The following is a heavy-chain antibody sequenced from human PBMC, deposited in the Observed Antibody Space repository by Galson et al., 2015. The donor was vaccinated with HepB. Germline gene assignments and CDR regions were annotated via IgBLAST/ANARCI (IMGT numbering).Heavy chain of an antibody. CDR2: VSRSCGNT. J-gene: IGHJ4*02. CDR3: AKDNDVKAAADNSPSLDC. V-gene: IGHV3-23*01. Sequence: SLRLSCAASGFTFTSYAMPWVRQAPGKGLEWVSTVSRSCGNTFYADSVKGRFTISKDNSKNTMYLQMTRLRAEDSAIYYCAKDNDVKAAADNSPSLDCWGQGTLV. D-gene: IGHD1-1*01. CDR1: GFTFTSYA.